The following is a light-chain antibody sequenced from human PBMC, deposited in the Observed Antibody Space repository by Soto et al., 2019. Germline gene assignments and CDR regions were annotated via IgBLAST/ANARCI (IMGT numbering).Light chain of an antibody. CDR3: QQRHTYPIT. Sequence: DIQLTQSPSFLSASVGDGITISCRASQDIYNYLAWYQQKPGKAPKLLIHTASSLQSGVPSRFSGSGAGTEFTLTISSLQPEDFATYYCQQRHTYPITVGQGTRLEIK. CDR1: QDIYNY. J-gene: IGKJ5*01. V-gene: IGKV1-9*01. CDR2: TAS.